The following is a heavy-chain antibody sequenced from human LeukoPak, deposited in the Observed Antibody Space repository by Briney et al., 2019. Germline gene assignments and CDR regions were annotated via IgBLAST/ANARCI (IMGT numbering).Heavy chain of an antibody. J-gene: IGHJ4*02. V-gene: IGHV3-64D*06. D-gene: IGHD6-13*01. CDR1: GFTFSSYA. CDR2: ISSNGGST. Sequence: GGSLRLSCSASGFTFSSYAMHWVRQAPGKGLEYVSAISSNGGSTYYADSVKGRFTISRDNSKNTLYLQMSSLRAEDTAVYYCVKGRIAAAGRFDYWSQGTLVTVSS. CDR3: VKGRIAAAGRFDY.